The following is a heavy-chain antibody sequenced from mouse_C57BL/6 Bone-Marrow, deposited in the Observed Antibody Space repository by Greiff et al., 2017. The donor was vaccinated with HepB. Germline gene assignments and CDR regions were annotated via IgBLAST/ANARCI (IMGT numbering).Heavy chain of an antibody. CDR2: ISSGGSYT. J-gene: IGHJ4*01. CDR3: ARHGDGRGYAMDY. Sequence: EVKLVESGGGLVKPGGSLKLSCAASGFTFSSYGMSWVRQTPDKRLEWVATISSGGSYTYYPDSVKGRFTISRDNAKNTLYLQMSSLKSEDTAMYYCARHGDGRGYAMDYWGQGTSVTVSS. D-gene: IGHD2-13*01. CDR1: GFTFSSYG. V-gene: IGHV5-6*03.